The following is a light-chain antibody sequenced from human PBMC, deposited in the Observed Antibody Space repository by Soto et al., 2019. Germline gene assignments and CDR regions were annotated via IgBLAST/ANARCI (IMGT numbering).Light chain of an antibody. J-gene: IGKJ2*01. CDR2: AAS. V-gene: IGKV1-39*01. CDR1: QSISSY. Sequence: DIQMTQSPSSLSASVGDRVTITCRASQSISSYLNWYQQKPGKAPKLLIYAASSLQSRVPSRFSGRGSGTDFTLTISSLQPEDFATYYCQQSYSTPRTFGQGTKLEIK. CDR3: QQSYSTPRT.